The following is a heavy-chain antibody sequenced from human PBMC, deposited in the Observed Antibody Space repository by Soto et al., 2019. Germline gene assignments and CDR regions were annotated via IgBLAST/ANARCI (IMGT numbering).Heavy chain of an antibody. D-gene: IGHD1-7*01. CDR2: ISYDGSNK. V-gene: IGHV3-30*18. CDR3: AKDRGRLELLFDY. Sequence: GGSLRLSCAASGFTFSSYGMHWVRQAPGKGLEWVAVISYDGSNKYYADSVKGRFTISRDNSKNTLYLQMNSLRAEDTAVYYCAKDRGRLELLFDYWGQGTLVTV. CDR1: GFTFSSYG. J-gene: IGHJ4*02.